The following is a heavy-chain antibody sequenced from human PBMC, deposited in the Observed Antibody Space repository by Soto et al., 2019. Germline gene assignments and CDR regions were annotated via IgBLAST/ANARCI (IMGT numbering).Heavy chain of an antibody. CDR1: GYSFTSYW. V-gene: IGHV5-51*01. Sequence: GESLKISCKGSGYSFTSYWIGWVRQMPGKGLEWMGIIYPGDSDTRYSPSFQGQVTISADKSISTAYLQWSSLKASDTAMYYCASVFELEYSRFDPWGQGTPVTVSS. D-gene: IGHD6-6*01. CDR3: ASVFELEYSRFDP. CDR2: IYPGDSDT. J-gene: IGHJ5*02.